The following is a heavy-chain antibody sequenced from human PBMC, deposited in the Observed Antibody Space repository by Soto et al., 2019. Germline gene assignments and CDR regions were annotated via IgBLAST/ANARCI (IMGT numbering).Heavy chain of an antibody. J-gene: IGHJ4*02. CDR3: ARQGYCSSTSCYSLFDY. Sequence: SETLSLTCTVSGGSISSSSYYWGWIRQLPGKGLEWIGSIYYSGSTYYNPSLKSRVTISVDTSKNQFSLKLSSVTAADTAVYYCARQGYCSSTSCYSLFDYWGQGTLVTVSS. CDR1: GGSISSSSYY. V-gene: IGHV4-39*01. D-gene: IGHD2-2*01. CDR2: IYYSGST.